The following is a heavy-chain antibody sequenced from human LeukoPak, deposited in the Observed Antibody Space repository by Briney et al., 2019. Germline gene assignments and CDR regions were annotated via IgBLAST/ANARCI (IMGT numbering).Heavy chain of an antibody. V-gene: IGHV4-31*03. J-gene: IGHJ4*02. CDR1: GGSISSGDYY. CDR2: IFYSGSA. Sequence: SETLSLTCTVSGGSISSGDYYWNWIRQHPEKSLEWIGYIFYSGSAYYNPSLKSRVTISVDTSKNQFSLKLSSVAAADTAVYYCARGSTLIRGFDYWGQGTLVTVSS. D-gene: IGHD3-10*01. CDR3: ARGSTLIRGFDY.